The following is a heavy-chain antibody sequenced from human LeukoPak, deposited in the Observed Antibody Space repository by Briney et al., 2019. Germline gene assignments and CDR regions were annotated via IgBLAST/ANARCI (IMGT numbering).Heavy chain of an antibody. Sequence: GGSLRLSCAASGFTFSSYSMNWVRQAPGKGLEWVSSISSSSSYIYYADSVKGRFTISRDNAKNSLYLQTNSLRAEDTAVYYCARVNFCSSTSCYYAFDIWGQGTMVTVSS. CDR2: ISSSSSYI. V-gene: IGHV3-21*01. CDR1: GFTFSSYS. CDR3: ARVNFCSSTSCYYAFDI. D-gene: IGHD2-2*01. J-gene: IGHJ3*02.